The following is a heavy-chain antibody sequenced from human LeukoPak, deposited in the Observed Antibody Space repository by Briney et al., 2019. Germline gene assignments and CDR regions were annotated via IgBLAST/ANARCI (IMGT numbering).Heavy chain of an antibody. J-gene: IGHJ4*02. V-gene: IGHV4-4*09. CDR3: VVSPNQDFFDY. Sequence: SETLSLTCTVSGISINSHYLNWIRQPPGKGLEWIGHISGSGRTNYNPSLKSRVTMSVDTSKRQFSLNLKSLIAADTAVYYCVVSPNQDFFDYWGQGPLVTVSS. CDR1: GISINSHY. CDR2: ISGSGRT.